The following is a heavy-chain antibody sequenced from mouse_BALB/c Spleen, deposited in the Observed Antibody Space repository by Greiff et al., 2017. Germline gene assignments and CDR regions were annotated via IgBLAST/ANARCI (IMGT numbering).Heavy chain of an antibody. Sequence: EVQLQESGPGLVKPSQSLSLTCSVTGYSITSGYYWNWIRQFPGNKLEWMGYISYDGSNNYNPYLKNRISITRDTSKNQFFLKLNSVTTEDTATYYCARKGGDYGDFDYWGQGTTLTVSS. D-gene: IGHD2-4*01. CDR2: ISYDGSN. J-gene: IGHJ2*01. CDR3: ARKGGDYGDFDY. V-gene: IGHV3-6*02. CDR1: GYSITSGYY.